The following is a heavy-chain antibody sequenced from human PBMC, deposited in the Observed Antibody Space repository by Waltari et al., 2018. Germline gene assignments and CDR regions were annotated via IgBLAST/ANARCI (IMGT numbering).Heavy chain of an antibody. CDR1: GGAFGTYA. J-gene: IGHJ3*02. V-gene: IGHV1-69*12. D-gene: IGHD1-26*01. CDR2: IIPIYGTP. CDR3: ARRNLGYAFDI. Sequence: QVQLVPSGAEVKKPGSSVKVSCKASGGAFGTYAITWVRQAPGHGLEWVGGIIPIYGTPNFAQKFQGRVTFTADESTTTAYMELTSLKSEDTAIYYCARRNLGYAFDIWGQGTLVTVSS.